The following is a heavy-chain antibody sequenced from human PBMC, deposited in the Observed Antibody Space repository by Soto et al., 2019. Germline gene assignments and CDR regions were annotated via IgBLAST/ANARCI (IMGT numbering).Heavy chain of an antibody. V-gene: IGHV1-69*02. CDR3: ASFNIGSDYGGTSGFDY. D-gene: IGHD4-17*01. CDR2: IIPILGIA. CDR1: GGTFSSYT. J-gene: IGHJ4*02. Sequence: QVQLVQSGAEVKKPGSSVKVSCKASGGTFSSYTISWVRQAPGQGLEWMGRIIPILGIANYAQKFQGRVTITADKSTSTAYMELGSLRSEDTAVYYGASFNIGSDYGGTSGFDYWGQGTLVPVSS.